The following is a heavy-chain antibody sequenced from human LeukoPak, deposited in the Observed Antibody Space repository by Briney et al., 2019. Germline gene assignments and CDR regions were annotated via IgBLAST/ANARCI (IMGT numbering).Heavy chain of an antibody. CDR2: INPNSGGT. V-gene: IGHV1-2*02. J-gene: IGHJ4*02. CDR3: ARRPAAFDY. CDR1: GYNFNRYT. Sequence: ASVKVSCKTSGYNFNRYTITWVRQAPGQGLEWMGWINPNSGGTNYAQKFQGRVTMTRDTSISTAYMELSRLRSDDTAVYYCARRPAAFDYWGQGTLVTVSS. D-gene: IGHD6-25*01.